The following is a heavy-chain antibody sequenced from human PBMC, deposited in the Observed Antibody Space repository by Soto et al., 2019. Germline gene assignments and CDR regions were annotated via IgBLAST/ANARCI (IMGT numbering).Heavy chain of an antibody. CDR1: GGSIGTYY. D-gene: IGHD3-22*01. CDR2: IYYRGNT. V-gene: IGHV4-59*08. Sequence: SETLSLTCTVSGGSIGTYYWSWIRQPPGKGLEWIGYIYYRGNTDYNPSLKSRVTISLDTPKNQFSLKLSSVTAADTAVYYCARHVATMIVVAPYYFDCWGQGNLDTVSS. CDR3: ARHVATMIVVAPYYFDC. J-gene: IGHJ4*02.